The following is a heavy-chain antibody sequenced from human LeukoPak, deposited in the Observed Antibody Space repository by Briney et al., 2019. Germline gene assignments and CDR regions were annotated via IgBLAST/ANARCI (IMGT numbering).Heavy chain of an antibody. V-gene: IGHV4-59*08. CDR1: GGSISSDY. CDR3: ARRSGWYNRWYFDY. J-gene: IGHJ4*02. D-gene: IGHD6-19*01. Sequence: SETLSLTCTVSGGSISSDYWSWIRQPPGKGLEWIGYIYYSGSTNYNPSLRSRVTISVDTSKNQSSLKLSSVTAADTAVYYCARRSGWYNRWYFDYWGQGTLVTVSS. CDR2: IYYSGST.